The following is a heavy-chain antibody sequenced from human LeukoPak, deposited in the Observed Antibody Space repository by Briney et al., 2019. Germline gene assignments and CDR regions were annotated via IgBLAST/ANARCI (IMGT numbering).Heavy chain of an antibody. D-gene: IGHD4-17*01. CDR2: IYYSGST. V-gene: IGHV4-59*08. J-gene: IGHJ5*02. CDR3: AGFDGDYYWFDP. Sequence: PSETLSLTCTVSGGSISSYYWSWIRQPPGKGLEWIGYIYYSGSTNYNPSLKSRVTISVDTSKNQFSLKLSSVTAADTAVYYCAGFDGDYYWFDPWAREPWSPSPQ. CDR1: GGSISSYY.